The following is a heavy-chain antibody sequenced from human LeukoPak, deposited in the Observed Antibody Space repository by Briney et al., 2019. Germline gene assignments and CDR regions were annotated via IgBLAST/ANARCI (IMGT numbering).Heavy chain of an antibody. CDR3: ARDRSASYYLYYGLDV. CDR1: GGSINSGDSY. CDR2: IHYSGTT. Sequence: SETLSLTCTVSGGSINSGDSYWTWIRQPPGKGLEWIGYIHYSGTTCYNPSLKSRVTISVATSKNQFSLKVNSVTAADTAVYYCARDRSASYYLYYGLDVWGQGTTVTVSS. V-gene: IGHV4-30-4*01. D-gene: IGHD2-2*01. J-gene: IGHJ6*02.